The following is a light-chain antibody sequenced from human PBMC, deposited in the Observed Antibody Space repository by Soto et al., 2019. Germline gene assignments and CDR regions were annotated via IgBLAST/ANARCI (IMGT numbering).Light chain of an antibody. V-gene: IGKV3-15*01. CDR2: GAS. Sequence: EIVMTQSTSTLSVSPVEIPTLSCRAIQRVSSDLARYQQKPAEAPRLLIYGASTRATGIPARFSGSGSGTDFSLPISSLQPEEFATYYCQQSYGSPLTFGGGTKVDIK. CDR1: QRVSSD. J-gene: IGKJ4*01. CDR3: QQSYGSPLT.